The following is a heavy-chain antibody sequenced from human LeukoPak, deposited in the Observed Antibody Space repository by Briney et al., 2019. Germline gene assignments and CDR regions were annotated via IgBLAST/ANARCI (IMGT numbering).Heavy chain of an antibody. CDR3: ARDRGNYYYMDV. V-gene: IGHV4-31*03. CDR1: GGSISSGGYY. CDR2: IYYSGSP. J-gene: IGHJ6*03. Sequence: SETLSLTCTVSGGSISSGGYYWSWIRQHPGKGLEWIGYIYYSGSPYYNPSLKSRVTISVDTSKNQFSLKLSSVTAADTAVYYCARDRGNYYYMDVWGKGTTVTVSS.